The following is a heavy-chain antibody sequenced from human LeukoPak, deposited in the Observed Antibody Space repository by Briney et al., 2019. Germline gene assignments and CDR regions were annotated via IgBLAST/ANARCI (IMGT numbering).Heavy chain of an antibody. CDR1: GFTFSSYW. Sequence: GGSLRLSCAASGFTFSSYWMHWVRQAPGKGLVWVSRINTDGSSTSYADSVKGRFTISRDNAKNTLYLQMNSLRAEDTAVYYCARASSFHDAFDIWGQGTMVTVSS. V-gene: IGHV3-74*01. CDR3: ARASSFHDAFDI. CDR2: INTDGSST. J-gene: IGHJ3*02. D-gene: IGHD6-6*01.